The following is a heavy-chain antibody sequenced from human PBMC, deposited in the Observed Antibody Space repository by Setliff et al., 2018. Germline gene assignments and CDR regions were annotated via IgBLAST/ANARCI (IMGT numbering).Heavy chain of an antibody. Sequence: PWGSLRLSCAASGVTVSDAWMGWVRQTPGKGLDWVGRIKSKTDGGTTDYAAPVKGRFTISRDDSKNTLYLQMNSLKTEDTAVYYCVKLVPQAISSDPWGQGTLVTVSS. D-gene: IGHD3-10*01. CDR2: IKSKTDGGTT. V-gene: IGHV3-15*01. CDR3: VKLVPQAISSDP. J-gene: IGHJ5*02. CDR1: GVTVSDAW.